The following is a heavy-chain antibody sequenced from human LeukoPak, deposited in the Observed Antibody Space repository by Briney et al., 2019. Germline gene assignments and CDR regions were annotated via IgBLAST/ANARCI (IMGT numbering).Heavy chain of an antibody. CDR1: GFTFSSYW. CDR2: IKQDGSEK. Sequence: PGGSLRLSCAASGFTFSSYWMSWVRQAPGKGLEWVANIKQDGSEKYYVDSVKGRFTISRDNAKNSLYLQMNSLRAEDTAVYHCARAAGYSSSWSADFDYWGQGTLVTVSS. CDR3: ARAAGYSSSWSADFDY. J-gene: IGHJ4*02. V-gene: IGHV3-7*04. D-gene: IGHD6-13*01.